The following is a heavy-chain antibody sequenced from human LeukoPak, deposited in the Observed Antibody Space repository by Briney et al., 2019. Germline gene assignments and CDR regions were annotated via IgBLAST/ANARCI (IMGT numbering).Heavy chain of an antibody. D-gene: IGHD3-9*01. Sequence: SSETLSLTCAVSGSSISSSSYYWGWIRQPPGKGLGRIGSIYYSGSNYYKPSLKSRVTISVDTSKSQFSLKLSSMTAADTAVYSWAKDILTGLDAFDIWGQGTMVTVSS. CDR2: IYYSGSN. V-gene: IGHV4-39*07. CDR1: GSSISSSSYY. J-gene: IGHJ3*02. CDR3: AKDILTGLDAFDI.